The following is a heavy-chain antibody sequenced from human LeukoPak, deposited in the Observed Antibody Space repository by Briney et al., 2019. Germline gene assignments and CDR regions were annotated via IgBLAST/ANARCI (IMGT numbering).Heavy chain of an antibody. CDR1: GFTFSSYA. Sequence: GGSLRLSCAASGFTFSSYAMSWVRQAPGKGLEWVSGISGSGGSTYYADSVKGRFTISRDNSKNTLYLQMNSLRAEDTAVYYCAKLKVAPSLYYFDHWDQGPLVRVFS. CDR2: ISGSGGST. V-gene: IGHV3-23*01. CDR3: AKLKVAPSLYYFDH. J-gene: IGHJ4*02. D-gene: IGHD5-12*01.